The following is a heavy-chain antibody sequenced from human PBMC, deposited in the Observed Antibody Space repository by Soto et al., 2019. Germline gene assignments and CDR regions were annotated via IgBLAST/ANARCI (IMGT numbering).Heavy chain of an antibody. D-gene: IGHD1-26*01. CDR1: GYTFTSYG. V-gene: IGHV1-18*01. J-gene: IGHJ4*02. CDR2: ISAYNGNT. CDR3: ARGRSGGYYRLRDFDY. Sequence: QVQLVQSGAEVKKPGASVKVSCKASGYTFTSYGISWVRQAPGQGLEWMGWISAYNGNTNYAQKLQGRVTMTTDTPTSTAYMELRSLRSDDTAVHYSARGRSGGYYRLRDFDYWGQGTLVTVSS.